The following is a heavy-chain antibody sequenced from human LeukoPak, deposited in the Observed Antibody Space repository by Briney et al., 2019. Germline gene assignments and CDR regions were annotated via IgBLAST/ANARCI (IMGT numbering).Heavy chain of an antibody. Sequence: PGGSLRLSCAASGFTFSSYWMHWVRQAPGKGLVWVSRISIDETTTYTADSVKGRFTIARDNAKNTLYLQMNSLRAEDTAVYYCARGTYSAYDLIDYWGQGSLVTVSS. V-gene: IGHV3-74*01. CDR1: GFTFSSYW. J-gene: IGHJ4*02. CDR2: ISIDETTT. CDR3: ARGTYSAYDLIDY. D-gene: IGHD5-12*01.